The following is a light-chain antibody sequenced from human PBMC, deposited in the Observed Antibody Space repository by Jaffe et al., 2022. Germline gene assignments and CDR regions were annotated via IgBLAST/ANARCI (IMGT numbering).Light chain of an antibody. V-gene: IGKV3-15*01. CDR3: QQYKNWPPYT. J-gene: IGKJ2*01. CDR2: GAS. Sequence: EIVMTQSPATLSVSPGERATLSCRASQSIDNNLAWYQQKPGQAPKFLIYGASTRTTGIPARFSGSGSGTEFTLTISSLQSEDFAVYYCQQYKNWPPYTFGQGTKLEIK. CDR1: QSIDNN.